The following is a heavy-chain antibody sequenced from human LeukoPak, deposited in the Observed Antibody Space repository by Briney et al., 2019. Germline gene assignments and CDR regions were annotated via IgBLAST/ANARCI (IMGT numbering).Heavy chain of an antibody. CDR3: ARDRERYYDSSGYYGDDAFDI. D-gene: IGHD3-22*01. CDR1: GYTFTSYG. CDR2: ISAYNGNT. Sequence: AASVKVSCKASGYTFTSYGISWVRQAPGQGLEWVGWISAYNGNTNYAQKLQGRVTMTTDTSTSTAYMELRSLRSDDTAVYYCARDRERYYDSSGYYGDDAFDIWGQGTMVTVSS. V-gene: IGHV1-18*01. J-gene: IGHJ3*02.